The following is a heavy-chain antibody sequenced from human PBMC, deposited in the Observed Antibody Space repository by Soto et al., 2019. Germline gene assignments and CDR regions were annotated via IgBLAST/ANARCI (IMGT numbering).Heavy chain of an antibody. Sequence: QVQLVQSGAEVKKPGSSVKVSCKASGGTFSSYAISWVRQAPGQGLEWMGGIIPIFGTANYAQKCQGRVTITADESTSTAYMELSSLRSEDTAVYYCARDPLSRYSYGYGWFDPWGQGTLVTVSS. CDR1: GGTFSSYA. CDR3: ARDPLSRYSYGYGWFDP. J-gene: IGHJ5*02. V-gene: IGHV1-69*01. CDR2: IIPIFGTA. D-gene: IGHD5-18*01.